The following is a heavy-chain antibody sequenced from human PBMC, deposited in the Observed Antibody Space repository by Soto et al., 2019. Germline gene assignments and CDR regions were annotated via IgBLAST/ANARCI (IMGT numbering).Heavy chain of an antibody. CDR2: INAGNGNT. CDR1: GYTFTSYA. V-gene: IGHV1-3*01. CDR3: ARLYSSSWYNYRLFDY. D-gene: IGHD6-13*01. Sequence: ASVKVSCKASGYTFTSYAMHWVRQAPGQRLEWMGWINAGNGNTKYSQKFQGRVTITRDTSASTAYMELSSLRSEDTAVYYCARLYSSSWYNYRLFDYWGQGTLVTVSS. J-gene: IGHJ4*02.